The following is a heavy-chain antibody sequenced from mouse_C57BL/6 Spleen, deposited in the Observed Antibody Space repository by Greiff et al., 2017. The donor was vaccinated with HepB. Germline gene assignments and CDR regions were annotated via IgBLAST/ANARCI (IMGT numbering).Heavy chain of an antibody. D-gene: IGHD1-1*01. CDR2: INPNNGGT. CDR3: ARGYYGSSDWFDY. J-gene: IGHJ2*01. Sequence: VQLQQSGPELVKPGASVKISCKASGYTFTDYYMNWVKQSHGKSLEWIGDINPNNGGTSYNQKLKGKATLTVDKSSSTACMELRSLTSEDSAVYYCARGYYGSSDWFDYWGQGTTLTVSS. CDR1: GYTFTDYY. V-gene: IGHV1-26*01.